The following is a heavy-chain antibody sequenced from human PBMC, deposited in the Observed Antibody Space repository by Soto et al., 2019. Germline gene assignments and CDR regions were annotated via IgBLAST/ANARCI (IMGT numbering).Heavy chain of an antibody. CDR1: GGSISSGDYY. CDR3: ARAPDSGSYHLDWFDP. D-gene: IGHD1-26*01. CDR2: IYYSGST. V-gene: IGHV4-30-4*01. Sequence: SETLSLTCTVSGGSISSGDYYWSWIRQPPGKGLEWIGYIYYSGSTYYNPSLKSRVTISVDTSKNQCSLKLSSVTAADTAVYYCARAPDSGSYHLDWFDPWGQGTLVTVSS. J-gene: IGHJ5*02.